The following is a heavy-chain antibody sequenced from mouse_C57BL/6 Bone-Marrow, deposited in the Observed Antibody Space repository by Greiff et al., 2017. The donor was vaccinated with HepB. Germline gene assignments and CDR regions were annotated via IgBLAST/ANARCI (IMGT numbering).Heavy chain of an antibody. V-gene: IGHV1-85*01. CDR3: ARGYDGLLGDY. CDR1: GYTFTSYD. CDR2: IYPRDGST. Sequence: VQRVESGPELVKPGASVKLSCKASGYTFTSYDINWVKQRPGQGLEWIGWIYPRDGSTKYNEKFKGKATLTVDTSSSTAYMELHSLTSEDSAVYFCARGYDGLLGDYWGQGTTLTVSS. J-gene: IGHJ2*01. D-gene: IGHD2-3*01.